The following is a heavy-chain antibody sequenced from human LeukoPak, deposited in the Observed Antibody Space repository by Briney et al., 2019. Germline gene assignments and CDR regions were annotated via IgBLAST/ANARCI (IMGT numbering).Heavy chain of an antibody. CDR2: ISYDGSNK. D-gene: IGHD4-17*01. CDR1: GFTFSSYA. Sequence: GGSLRLSCAASGFTFSSYAMHWVRQAPGKGLEWVAVISYDGSNKYYADSVKGRFTISRDNSKNTLYLQMNSLRAEDTAVYYCARDQGRYGDYADYWGQGTLVTVSS. CDR3: ARDQGRYGDYADY. J-gene: IGHJ4*02. V-gene: IGHV3-30*04.